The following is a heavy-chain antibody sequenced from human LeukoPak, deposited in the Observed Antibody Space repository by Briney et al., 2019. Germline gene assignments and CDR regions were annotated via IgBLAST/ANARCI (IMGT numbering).Heavy chain of an antibody. CDR2: INWNGGST. V-gene: IGHV3-20*04. CDR3: ARGQYYYDSSGYYTLGY. D-gene: IGHD3-22*01. Sequence: GGSLRLSCAASGFSLDDYGMSWVRQAPGKGLEWVSGINWNGGSTGYADSVKGRFTISRDNAKNSLYLQMSSLRAEDTALYYCARGQYYYDSSGYYTLGYWGQGTLVTVSS. J-gene: IGHJ4*02. CDR1: GFSLDDYG.